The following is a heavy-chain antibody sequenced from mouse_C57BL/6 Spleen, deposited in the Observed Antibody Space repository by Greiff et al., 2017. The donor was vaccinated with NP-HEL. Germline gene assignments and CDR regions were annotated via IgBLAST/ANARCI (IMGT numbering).Heavy chain of an antibody. V-gene: IGHV5-12*01. Sequence: EVKVVESGGGLVQPGGSLKLSCAASGFTFSDYYMYWVRQTPEKRLEWVAYISNGGGSTYYPDTVKGRFTISRDNAKNTLYLQMSRLKSEDTAMYYCASYYYGSRTYAMDYWGQGTSVTVSS. CDR3: ASYYYGSRTYAMDY. J-gene: IGHJ4*01. D-gene: IGHD1-1*01. CDR2: ISNGGGST. CDR1: GFTFSDYY.